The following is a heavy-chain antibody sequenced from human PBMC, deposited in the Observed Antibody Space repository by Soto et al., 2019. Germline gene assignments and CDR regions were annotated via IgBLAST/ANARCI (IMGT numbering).Heavy chain of an antibody. CDR3: ARQVTDDILAPPCLLDS. D-gene: IGHD3-9*01. Sequence: QLRLQESGPGRVKPSATLSLTCTVSGGSITNTDHFWGWIRQSPRRGLEWIGSISYTGTTSYTPSLTKRVCRSVDTSRNQFPLYLRSPTAAGTAMYYCARQVTDDILAPPCLLDSWGQGSMVSVTS. V-gene: IGHV4-39*01. J-gene: IGHJ4*02. CDR1: GGSITNTDHF. CDR2: ISYTGTT.